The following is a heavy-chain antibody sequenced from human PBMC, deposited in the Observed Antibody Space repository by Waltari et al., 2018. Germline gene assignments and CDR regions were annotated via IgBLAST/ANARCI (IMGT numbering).Heavy chain of an antibody. V-gene: IGHV3-7*01. CDR2: IKQDGSEK. CDR1: GFTFSSYW. D-gene: IGHD6-6*01. J-gene: IGHJ4*02. Sequence: EVQLVESGGGLVRPGGSLRLSCAASGFTFSSYWMSWVRQAPGKGLEWVANIKQDGSEKYYVDSVKCRFTISRDNAKNSLYLQMNSLRAEDTAVYYCATEPYSSSYYFDYWGQGTLVTVSS. CDR3: ATEPYSSSYYFDY.